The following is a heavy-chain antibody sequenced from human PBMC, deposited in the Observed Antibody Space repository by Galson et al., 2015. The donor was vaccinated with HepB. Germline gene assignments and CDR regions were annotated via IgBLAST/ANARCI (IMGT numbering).Heavy chain of an antibody. V-gene: IGHV3-9*01. J-gene: IGHJ4*02. CDR3: AKDSRGYYDSSGTFDY. D-gene: IGHD3-22*01. CDR1: GFTFDNHA. Sequence: SLRLSCAASGFTFDNHAMHWVRQAPGKGLEWVSGISWNSGTIGYADSVEGRFTISRDNARNSLYLQMNSLRAEDTALYYCAKDSRGYYDSSGTFDYWGQGTLVTVSS. CDR2: ISWNSGTI.